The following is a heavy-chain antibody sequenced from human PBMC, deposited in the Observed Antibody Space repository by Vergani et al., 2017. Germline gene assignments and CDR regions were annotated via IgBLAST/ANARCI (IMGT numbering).Heavy chain of an antibody. CDR3: ASPRTAENLPKPLYYFYGLDV. D-gene: IGHD7-27*01. CDR1: GGTFTNYA. CDR2: IIPMFGTV. J-gene: IGHJ6*02. Sequence: QVQLVQSGTELKKPGSSVKVSCKASGGTFTNYAISWIRQAPGQGPEWMGGIIPMFGTVVYAQKFQGRVTITADESATTVYMELSSLRSEDTAVYYCASPRTAENLPKPLYYFYGLDVWGQGTTVTVSS. V-gene: IGHV1-69*12.